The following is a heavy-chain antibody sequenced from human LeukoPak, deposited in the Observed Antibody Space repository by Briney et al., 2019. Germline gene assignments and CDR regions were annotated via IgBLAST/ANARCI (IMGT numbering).Heavy chain of an antibody. CDR1: GGTFSSYA. J-gene: IGHJ4*02. V-gene: IGHV1-69*06. Sequence: ASVKVSCKASGGTFSSYAISWVRQAPGQGLEWMGGIIPIFGTANYAQKFQGRVTITADKSTSTAYMELSSLRSEDTAVYYCASSIAVAGTHDYWGQGTLVTVSS. CDR3: ASSIAVAGTHDY. CDR2: IIPIFGTA. D-gene: IGHD6-19*01.